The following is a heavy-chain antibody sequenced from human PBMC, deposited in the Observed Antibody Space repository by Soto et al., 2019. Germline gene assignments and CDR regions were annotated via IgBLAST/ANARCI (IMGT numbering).Heavy chain of an antibody. CDR1: GYTFTSYY. V-gene: IGHV1-46*01. CDR2: INPSGGST. Sequence: ASVKVSCKASGYTFTSYYMHWVRQAPGQGLEWMGIINPSGGSTSYAQKFQGRVTMTRDTSTSTVYMELSSLRSEDTAVYYCGRDHHIVVVPAAMREYYYYGMDVWGQGTTVTVSS. J-gene: IGHJ6*02. CDR3: GRDHHIVVVPAAMREYYYYGMDV. D-gene: IGHD2-2*01.